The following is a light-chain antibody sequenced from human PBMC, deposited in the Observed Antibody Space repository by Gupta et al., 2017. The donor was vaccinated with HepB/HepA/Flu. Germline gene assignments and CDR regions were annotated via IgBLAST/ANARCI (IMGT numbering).Light chain of an antibody. J-gene: IGKJ4*01. CDR2: DAS. V-gene: IGKV3-11*01. CDR3: QQRRNWPPLT. CDR1: QYISTY. Sequence: IVLTQSPATLSLSPGERATLSCRASQYISTYLAWYQQKPGQSPRLLIYDASNRATGIPARFSGSGSGTDFTLTISSLEPEDFAVYFCQQRRNWPPLTFGGGTKVEIK.